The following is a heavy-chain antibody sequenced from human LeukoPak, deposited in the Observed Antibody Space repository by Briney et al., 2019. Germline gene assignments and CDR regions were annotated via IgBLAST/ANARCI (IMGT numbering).Heavy chain of an antibody. J-gene: IGHJ1*01. CDR3: ARQGSGSYIYFQH. V-gene: IGHV1-18*01. D-gene: IGHD1-26*01. Sequence: ASAKVSCKASGGTFSSYAISWVRQAPGQGLEWMGWISAYNGNTNYAQKLQGRVTMTTDTSTSTAYMELRSLRSDDTAVYYCARQGSGSYIYFQHWGQGTLVTVSS. CDR2: ISAYNGNT. CDR1: GGTFSSYA.